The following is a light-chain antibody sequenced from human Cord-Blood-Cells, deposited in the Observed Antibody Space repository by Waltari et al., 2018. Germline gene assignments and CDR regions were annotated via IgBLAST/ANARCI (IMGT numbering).Light chain of an antibody. Sequence: QSALTQPASVSGSPGQSITISCTGTSSDVGSYNLVPWYQQHPGKAPKLMIYEGSKRPSGVSDLFSGSKSGNTASLTISGLQAEDEADYYCCSYAGSSTWVFGGGTKLTVL. CDR3: CSYAGSSTWV. CDR2: EGS. V-gene: IGLV2-23*01. J-gene: IGLJ3*02. CDR1: SSDVGSYNL.